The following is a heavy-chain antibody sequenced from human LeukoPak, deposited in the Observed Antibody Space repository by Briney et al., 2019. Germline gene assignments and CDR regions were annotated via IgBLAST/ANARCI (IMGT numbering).Heavy chain of an antibody. J-gene: IGHJ4*02. CDR1: EFSVGSNY. D-gene: IGHD5-12*01. CDR2: IYSGGST. CDR3: AKDSPYEVSEG. Sequence: PGGSLRLSCAASEFSVGSNYMTWVRQAPGKGLEWVSLIYSGGSTYYADSVKGRFTISRDNSKNTLYLQMNSLRAEDTAVYYCAKDSPYEVSEGWGQGTLVTVFS. V-gene: IGHV3-66*01.